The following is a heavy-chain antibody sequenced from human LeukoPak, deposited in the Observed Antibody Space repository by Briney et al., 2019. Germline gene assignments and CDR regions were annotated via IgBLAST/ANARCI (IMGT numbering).Heavy chain of an antibody. CDR2: IYYSGST. Sequence: SETLSLTCTVSGGSISRTTYYWSWIRQPPGKGLEWIGYIYYSGSTNYNPSLKSRVTISVDTSKNQFSLKLSSVTAADTAVYYCASTYYDFWSGYSYFDYWGQGTLVTVSS. CDR3: ASTYYDFWSGYSYFDY. V-gene: IGHV4-61*05. D-gene: IGHD3-3*01. CDR1: GGSISRTTYY. J-gene: IGHJ4*02.